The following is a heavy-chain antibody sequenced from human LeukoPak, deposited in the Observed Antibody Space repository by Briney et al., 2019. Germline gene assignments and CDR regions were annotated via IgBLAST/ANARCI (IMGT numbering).Heavy chain of an antibody. CDR3: AKIRRYFDWPSFDY. CDR2: ISGSGGST. Sequence: GGSLRLSCAASGFTFSNYSMSWVRQAPGKVLEWVSSISGSGGSTYYADSVKGRFTISRDNSKHTLYLQMNSLRAEDTAVYYCAKIRRYFDWPSFDYWGQGTLVTVSS. J-gene: IGHJ4*02. CDR1: GFTFSNYS. V-gene: IGHV3-23*01. D-gene: IGHD3-9*01.